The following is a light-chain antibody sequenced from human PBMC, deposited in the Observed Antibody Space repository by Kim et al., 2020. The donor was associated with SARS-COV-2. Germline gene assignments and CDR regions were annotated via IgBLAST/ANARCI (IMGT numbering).Light chain of an antibody. CDR1: SSDVGSYSY. Sequence: GQSITISCTGTSSDVGSYSYVSWYQQHPGKAPKLMIYDVSNRPSGVSNRFSGSKSGNTASLTISGLQAKDEADYYCSSYTSSSTYVFGTGTKVTVL. V-gene: IGLV2-14*03. J-gene: IGLJ1*01. CDR3: SSYTSSSTYV. CDR2: DVS.